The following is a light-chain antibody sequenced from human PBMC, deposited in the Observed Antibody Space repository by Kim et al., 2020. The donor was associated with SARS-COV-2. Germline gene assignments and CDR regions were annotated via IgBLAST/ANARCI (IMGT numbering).Light chain of an antibody. CDR3: ASHGGYDYV. J-gene: IGLJ1*01. CDR2: EVT. Sequence: QSVLTQPPSASGSPGQSVAISCSGTRDDFGSYKYVSWYQQHPGKSPKLIIYEVTKRPSGVPDRFSGSMSGNTASLTVSGLQAEDEADYYCASHGGYDYVFGTGTKVTVL. V-gene: IGLV2-8*01. CDR1: RDDFGSYKY.